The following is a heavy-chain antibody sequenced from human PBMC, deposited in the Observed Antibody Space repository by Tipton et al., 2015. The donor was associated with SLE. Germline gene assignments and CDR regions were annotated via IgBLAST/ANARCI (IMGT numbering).Heavy chain of an antibody. CDR3: ARGGEEGFDAFDL. D-gene: IGHD3-10*01. J-gene: IGHJ3*01. V-gene: IGHV4-39*07. CDR2: LFYSGNA. CDR1: GDSISSSPYY. Sequence: TLSLTCTVSGDSISSSPYYWAWIRQPPGKGVEWIGSLFYSGNAYYNPSLESRVTISEDSSQNQVSLKLSSVTAADTAVYYCARGGEEGFDAFDLWGQGTLVSVSS.